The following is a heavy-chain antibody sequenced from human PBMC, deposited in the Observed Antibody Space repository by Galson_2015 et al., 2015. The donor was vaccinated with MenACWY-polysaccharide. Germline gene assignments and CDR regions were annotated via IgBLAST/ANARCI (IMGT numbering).Heavy chain of an antibody. CDR1: GYTFTSYY. J-gene: IGHJ4*02. CDR2: INPSGDST. Sequence: SVKVSCKASGYTFTSYYMHWVRQAPGQGLEWMGTINPSGDSTRYAQKFQGRVTMTRDTSTSTVYIELSSLRSEDTAVYYCARDGHHYGSGSYESHFDYWGQGTLVTVSS. CDR3: ARDGHHYGSGSYESHFDY. V-gene: IGHV1-46*01. D-gene: IGHD3-10*01.